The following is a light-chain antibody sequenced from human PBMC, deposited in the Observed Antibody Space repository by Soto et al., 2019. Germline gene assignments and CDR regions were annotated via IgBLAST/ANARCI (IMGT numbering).Light chain of an antibody. CDR1: QSVRSTY. V-gene: IGKV3D-20*02. J-gene: IGKJ5*01. Sequence: IVVMEAPVPLSVCPGGRPPRSCTASQSVRSTYLAWYQQKPGQAPRLLIYADSNRATGIPARFSGSGSGTDFTLTISSLEPEDFSVYYCQQRYNWPITFGQGTRLEIK. CDR3: QQRYNWPIT. CDR2: ADS.